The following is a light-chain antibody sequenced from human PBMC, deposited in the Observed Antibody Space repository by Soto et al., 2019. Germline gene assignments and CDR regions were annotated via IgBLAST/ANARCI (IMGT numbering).Light chain of an antibody. V-gene: IGLV2-14*03. CDR2: DVS. CDR1: NSDIGYYNY. CDR3: SSYISTSDTLA. J-gene: IGLJ2*01. Sequence: QSALTQPASVSGSPGQSFTISCTGTNSDIGYYNYVSWYQQHPAKAPKLVIYDVSNRPSGVSNRFSGSKSGNTASLTISGLQTEDEADYYCSSYISTSDTLAFGGGTKLTVL.